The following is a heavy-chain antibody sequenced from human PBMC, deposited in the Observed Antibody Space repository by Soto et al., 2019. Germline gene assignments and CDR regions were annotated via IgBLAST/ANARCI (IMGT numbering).Heavy chain of an antibody. Sequence: RGESLKISCKGSGYSFTSYWISWVRQMPGKGLEWMGRIDPSDSYTNYSPSFQGHVTISADKSISTAYLQWSSLKASDTAMYYCARDYSPYSSSLYYYYGMDVWGQGTTVTVSS. CDR2: IDPSDSYT. D-gene: IGHD6-6*01. CDR1: GYSFTSYW. J-gene: IGHJ6*02. V-gene: IGHV5-10-1*01. CDR3: ARDYSPYSSSLYYYYGMDV.